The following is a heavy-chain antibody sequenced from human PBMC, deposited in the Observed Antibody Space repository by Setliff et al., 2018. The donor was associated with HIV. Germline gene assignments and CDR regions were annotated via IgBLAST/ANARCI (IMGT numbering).Heavy chain of an antibody. Sequence: ASVKVSCKASGYIFRNDAMNWVRQVPGQGLKWLGWINTKTGAPTYAQGLTGRFVFSLDSSVSTTYLEIRDLEVGDTAIYYCAREFLLGDKSFLGHWGQGTLVTVSS. J-gene: IGHJ4*02. CDR3: AREFLLGDKSFLGH. D-gene: IGHD3-16*01. CDR2: INTKTGAP. V-gene: IGHV7-4-1*01. CDR1: GYIFRNDA.